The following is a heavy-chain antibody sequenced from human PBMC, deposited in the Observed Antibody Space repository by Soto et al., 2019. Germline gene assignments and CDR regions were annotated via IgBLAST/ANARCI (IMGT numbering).Heavy chain of an antibody. Sequence: LSLTCAVYGGSFSGYYWSWIRQPPGKGLEWIGEINHSGSTNYNPSLKSRVTISVDTSKNQFSLKLSSVTAADTAVYYCARGYSYGYGPSYYYYMDVWGKGT. V-gene: IGHV4-34*01. D-gene: IGHD5-18*01. CDR1: GGSFSGYY. CDR3: ARGYSYGYGPSYYYYMDV. CDR2: INHSGST. J-gene: IGHJ6*03.